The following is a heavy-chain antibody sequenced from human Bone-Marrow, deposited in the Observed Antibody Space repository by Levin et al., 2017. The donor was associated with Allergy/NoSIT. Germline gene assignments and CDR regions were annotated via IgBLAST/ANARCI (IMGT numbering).Heavy chain of an antibody. CDR3: TTAEGPDIVVVPAAGDAFDI. D-gene: IGHD2-2*01. CDR2: IKSKTDGGTT. Sequence: SCAASGFTFSNAWMSWVRQAPGKGLEWVGRIKSKTDGGTTDYAAPVKGRFTISRDDSKNTLYLQMNSLKTEDTAVYYCTTAEGPDIVVVPAAGDAFDIWGQGTMVTVSS. J-gene: IGHJ3*02. V-gene: IGHV3-15*01. CDR1: GFTFSNAW.